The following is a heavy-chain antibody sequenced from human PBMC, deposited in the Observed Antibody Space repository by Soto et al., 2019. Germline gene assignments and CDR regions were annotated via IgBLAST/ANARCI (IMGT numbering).Heavy chain of an antibody. V-gene: IGHV3-72*01. J-gene: IGHJ6*02. Sequence: ELQLVESGGDLVQPGGSLRLSCVASGYTFGDHYMDWVRQAAGKGLEWVGRARKAPNSDTTEYAASVKGRFTISMSDSKDSLYLEMTSLRTDDTAVYYCARRRYGMDIWGQGTKVTVSS. CDR2: ARKAPNSDTT. CDR1: GYTFGDHY. CDR3: ARRRYGMDI.